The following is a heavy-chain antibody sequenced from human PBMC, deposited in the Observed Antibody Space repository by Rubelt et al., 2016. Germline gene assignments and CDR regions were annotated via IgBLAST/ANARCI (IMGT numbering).Heavy chain of an antibody. CDR1: GFTFSSYG. CDR3: ATSTIGTTGHAFDF. D-gene: IGHD1-1*01. Sequence: PGRSLRLSCAASGFTFSSYGLHWVRQAPGKGLEWVAVIWYDGSDKFYADSVRGRFTISRDNSKNTLYLQMNSLRAEDTAVYYCATSTIGTTGHAFDFWGQGTPVAVSS. CDR2: IWYDGSDK. V-gene: IGHV3-33*01. J-gene: IGHJ4*02.